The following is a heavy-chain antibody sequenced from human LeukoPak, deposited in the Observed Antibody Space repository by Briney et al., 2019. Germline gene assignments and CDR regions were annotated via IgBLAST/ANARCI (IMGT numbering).Heavy chain of an antibody. J-gene: IGHJ4*02. D-gene: IGHD6-13*01. V-gene: IGHV4-59*01. CDR1: GGSISSYY. CDR2: IHYTGST. CDR3: ARAFGGSWGIDY. Sequence: PSETLSLTCTVSGGSISSYYWTWIRQPPGKGLEWIGYIHYTGSTNYNPSLKSRVTISEDTSKNQFSLRLSSVTAADTAVYYCARAFGGSWGIDYWGQGTLVTVSS.